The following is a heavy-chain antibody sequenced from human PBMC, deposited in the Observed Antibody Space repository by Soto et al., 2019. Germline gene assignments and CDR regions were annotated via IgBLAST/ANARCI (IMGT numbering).Heavy chain of an antibody. CDR1: GYTFITSYY. V-gene: IGHV1-46*01. CDR3: ARDTSYDHDAFDI. D-gene: IGHD5-12*01. CDR2: INPTGTMT. J-gene: IGHJ3*02. Sequence: QVQLVQSGAEVKKPGASVKLSCKASGYTFITSYYTHWVRQAPGQGLEWMGIINPTGTMTKYSERFQGILTMTRDTSTCTDYMELSTLTSEDTAVYFCARDTSYDHDAFDIWGQGTMVTVAS.